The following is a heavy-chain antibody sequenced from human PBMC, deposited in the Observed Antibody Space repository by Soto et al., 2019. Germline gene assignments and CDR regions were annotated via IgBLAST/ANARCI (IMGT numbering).Heavy chain of an antibody. D-gene: IGHD2-2*01. CDR1: GFTFSSYS. J-gene: IGHJ6*03. V-gene: IGHV3-48*01. CDR3: AREGQPDIVVVPAAPYYYMDV. Sequence: GGSLRLSCAASGFTFSSYSMNWVRQAPGKGLEWVSYISSSSSTIYYADSVKGRFTISRDNAKNSLYLQMNSLRAEDTAVYYCAREGQPDIVVVPAAPYYYMDVWGKGTTVTVSS. CDR2: ISSSSSTI.